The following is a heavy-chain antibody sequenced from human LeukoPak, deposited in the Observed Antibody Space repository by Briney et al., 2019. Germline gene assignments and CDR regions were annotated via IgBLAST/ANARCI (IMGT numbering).Heavy chain of an antibody. D-gene: IGHD1-26*01. CDR2: INPNSGGT. CDR3: ATLGSYSRGGDY. Sequence: ASVKVSCKASGYTFTGYYMHWVRQAPGQGLEWMGWINPNSGGTNYAQKFQGWVTMTRDTSISTAYMELSRLRSDDTAVYYCATLGSYSRGGDYWGQGTLVIVSS. CDR1: GYTFTGYY. J-gene: IGHJ4*02. V-gene: IGHV1-2*04.